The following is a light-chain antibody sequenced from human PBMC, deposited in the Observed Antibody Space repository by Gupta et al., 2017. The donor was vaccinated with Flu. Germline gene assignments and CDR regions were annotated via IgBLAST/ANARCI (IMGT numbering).Light chain of an antibody. CDR2: VGS. V-gene: IGKV3-20*01. CDR1: VRSNF. Sequence: VRSNFLDWYLQKPGQAPRLLIYVGSTRATGIPDRFSGSGSGTDFTLTISRMEAEDFGVYYCQQYVDSSLTFGHGTNVEIK. CDR3: QQYVDSSLT. J-gene: IGKJ1*01.